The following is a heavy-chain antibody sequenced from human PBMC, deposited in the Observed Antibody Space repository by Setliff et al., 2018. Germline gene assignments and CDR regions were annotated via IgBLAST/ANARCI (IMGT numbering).Heavy chain of an antibody. CDR3: ASSAGDRDGSREFLECLYMDV. CDR1: GGTFSSYA. CDR2: IIPIFGTA. Sequence: SVKVSCKASGGTFSSYAISWVRQAPGQGLEWMGGIIPIFGTANYGQKFQGRVTITTDESTSTAYMELSSLRSEDTAVYYCASSAGDRDGSREFLECLYMDVWGKGTTVTVSS. D-gene: IGHD3-3*01. V-gene: IGHV1-69*05. J-gene: IGHJ6*03.